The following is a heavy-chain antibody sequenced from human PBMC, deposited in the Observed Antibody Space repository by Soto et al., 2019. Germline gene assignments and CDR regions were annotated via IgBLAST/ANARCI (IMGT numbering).Heavy chain of an antibody. J-gene: IGHJ5*02. Sequence: PGGSLRLSCATSGFTFSSYWMYWVRQAPEKGLVWVSHINNDGSNTGYADSVKGRFTISRDNAKNTLYLQMNSLRAEDTALYYCASGGVMARGVINFDPWGQGTLVTVSS. D-gene: IGHD3-10*01. V-gene: IGHV3-74*01. CDR3: ASGGVMARGVINFDP. CDR1: GFTFSSYW. CDR2: INNDGSNT.